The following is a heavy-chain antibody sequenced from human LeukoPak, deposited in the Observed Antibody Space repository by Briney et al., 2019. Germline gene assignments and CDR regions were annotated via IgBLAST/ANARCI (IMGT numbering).Heavy chain of an antibody. CDR3: ARGGCTMVRGVGDYFDY. CDR1: GGSISSYY. D-gene: IGHD3-10*01. CDR2: IYYSGST. V-gene: IGHV4-59*01. J-gene: IGHJ4*02. Sequence: SETLSLTCTVSGGSISSYYWSWIRQPPGKGLEWIGYIYYSGSTNYNPSLKSRVTISVDTSKNQFSLKLSSVTAADTAVYYCARGGCTMVRGVGDYFDYWGQGTLVTVSS.